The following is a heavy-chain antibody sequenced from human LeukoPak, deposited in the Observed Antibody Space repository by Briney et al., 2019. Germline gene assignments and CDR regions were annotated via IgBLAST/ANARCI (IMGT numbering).Heavy chain of an antibody. D-gene: IGHD3-10*01. CDR1: GYTFTGYY. V-gene: IGHV1-2*02. J-gene: IGHJ5*02. CDR2: SNPNSGGT. Sequence: ASVKVSCKASGYTFTGYYMHWVRQAPGQGLEWMGWSNPNSGGTNYAQKFQGRVNMTRDTSISTAYMELSRLRSDDTAVYYCARTSATYYYGSGSYYNWFDPWGQGTLVTVSS. CDR3: ARTSATYYYGSGSYYNWFDP.